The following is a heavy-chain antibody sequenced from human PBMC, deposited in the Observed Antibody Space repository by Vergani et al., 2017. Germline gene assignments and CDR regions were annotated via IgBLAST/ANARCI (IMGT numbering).Heavy chain of an antibody. D-gene: IGHD1-20*01. CDR3: AKLLTGTTSPTGY. Sequence: VQLLESGGGSVQPGGSLRLSCAASGFTFSSYGMHWVRQAPGKGLEWVAVISYDGSNKYYADSVKGRFTISRDNSKNTLYMQMNSLRAEDTVVYYCAKLLTGTTSPTGYWGQGTLVTVSS. V-gene: IGHV3-30*18. CDR2: ISYDGSNK. CDR1: GFTFSSYG. J-gene: IGHJ4*02.